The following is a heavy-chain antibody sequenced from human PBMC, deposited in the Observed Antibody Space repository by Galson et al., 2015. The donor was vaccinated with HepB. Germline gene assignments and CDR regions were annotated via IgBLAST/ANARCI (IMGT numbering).Heavy chain of an antibody. CDR1: GYTFTGYY. CDR2: INPNSGGT. J-gene: IGHJ6*02. D-gene: IGHD6-19*01. Sequence: SVKVSCKASGYTFTGYYMHWVRQAPGQGLEWMGWINPNSGGTNYAQKFQGWVTMTRDTSISTAYMELSRLRSDDTAVYYCERESAVAETPAYYYYGMDVWGQGTTVTVSS. CDR3: ERESAVAETPAYYYYGMDV. V-gene: IGHV1-2*04.